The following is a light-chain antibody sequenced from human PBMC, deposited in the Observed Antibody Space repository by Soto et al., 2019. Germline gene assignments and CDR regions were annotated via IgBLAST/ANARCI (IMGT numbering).Light chain of an antibody. Sequence: DIQMTQSPSSLSASVGDRVTITCRASQGIRNDLLGWYQQKPGKAPKCLIYVVSSLQSGVPSRFSGSGSGTEFTLTISSLQPEDFATYYCLQHDTYPLTFGQGTKVEMK. J-gene: IGKJ1*01. CDR3: LQHDTYPLT. V-gene: IGKV1-17*01. CDR2: VVS. CDR1: QGIRND.